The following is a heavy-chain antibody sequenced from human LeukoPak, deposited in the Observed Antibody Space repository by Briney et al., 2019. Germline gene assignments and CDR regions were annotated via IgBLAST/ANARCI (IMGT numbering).Heavy chain of an antibody. Sequence: ASVKVSCTASGGTFSSYAISWVRQAPGQGLEWMGGIIPIFGTANYAQKFQGRVTITADKSTSTAYMELSSLRSEDTAVYYCARDKGGGYGFINWFDPWGQGTLVTVSS. CDR3: ARDKGGGYGFINWFDP. CDR2: IIPIFGTA. V-gene: IGHV1-69*06. J-gene: IGHJ5*02. D-gene: IGHD5-12*01. CDR1: GGTFSSYA.